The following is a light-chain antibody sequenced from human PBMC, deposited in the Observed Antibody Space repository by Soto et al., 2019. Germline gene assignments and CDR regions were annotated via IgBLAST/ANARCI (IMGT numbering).Light chain of an antibody. J-gene: IGLJ2*01. Sequence: QSALTQPASVSGSSGQSISISCTGTSSDIGAYNYVSWYQQHPGKAPKLIIFEVSNRPSGVSNRFSGSKSGNTASLTISGLQPEDEADYHCSSYTGGTTYWIFGGGTKLTVL. CDR3: SSYTGGTTYWI. V-gene: IGLV2-14*03. CDR2: EVS. CDR1: SSDIGAYNY.